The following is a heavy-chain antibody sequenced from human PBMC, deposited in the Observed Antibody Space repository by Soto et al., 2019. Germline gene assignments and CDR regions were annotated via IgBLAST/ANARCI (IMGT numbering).Heavy chain of an antibody. J-gene: IGHJ4*02. Sequence: ASVKVSCKASGYTFTSYGNSWVRQAPGQGLEWMGWISAHNGNTNYAQKLQGRVTMTTDTSTSTAYMELRSLRSDDTAVYYCARDAAVGLFDYWGQGTLVTVSS. D-gene: IGHD1-26*01. V-gene: IGHV1-18*01. CDR2: ISAHNGNT. CDR1: GYTFTSYG. CDR3: ARDAAVGLFDY.